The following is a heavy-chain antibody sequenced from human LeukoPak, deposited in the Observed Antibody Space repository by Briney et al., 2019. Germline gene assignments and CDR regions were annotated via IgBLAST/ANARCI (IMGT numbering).Heavy chain of an antibody. Sequence: PSETLSLTCTVSGGSISSSSYYWGWIRQPPGKGLEWIGSIYYSGSTYYNPSLKSRVTISVDTSKNQFSLKLTSVTAADTAVYYCAREVASSVHYWGQGTLVTVSS. CDR3: AREVASSVHY. D-gene: IGHD3-10*01. CDR2: IYYSGST. J-gene: IGHJ4*02. CDR1: GGSISSSSYY. V-gene: IGHV4-39*01.